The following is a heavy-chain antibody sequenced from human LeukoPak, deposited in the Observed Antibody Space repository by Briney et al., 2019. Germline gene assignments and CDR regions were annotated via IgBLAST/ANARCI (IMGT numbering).Heavy chain of an antibody. CDR2: INHSGGT. V-gene: IGHV4-34*01. CDR1: GGSFSGYY. J-gene: IGHJ4*02. Sequence: PSETLSLTCAVYGGSFSGYYWSWIRQPPGKGLEWIGEINHSGGTNYNPSLRSRVTISVDTSKNQFSLKLSSVTAADTAVYYCARGTETGIVGATDFDYWGQGTLVAVSS. D-gene: IGHD1-26*01. CDR3: ARGTETGIVGATDFDY.